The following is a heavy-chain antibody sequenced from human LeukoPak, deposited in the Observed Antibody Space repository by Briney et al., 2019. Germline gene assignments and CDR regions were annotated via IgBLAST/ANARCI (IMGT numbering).Heavy chain of an antibody. CDR2: IYYSGST. CDR3: ARVTDYGDSDAFDI. CDR1: GGSISTGGYY. Sequence: PSQTLSLTCTVSGGSISTGGYYWSWLRQHPGKVLEWIGYIYYSGSTYYNPSLKSRVTISVDTSKNQFSLKLSSVTAADTAVYYCARVTDYGDSDAFDIWGQGTMVTVSS. D-gene: IGHD4-17*01. V-gene: IGHV4-31*03. J-gene: IGHJ3*02.